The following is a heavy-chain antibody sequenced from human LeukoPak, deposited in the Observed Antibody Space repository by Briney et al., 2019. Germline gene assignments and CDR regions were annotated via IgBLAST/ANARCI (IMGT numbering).Heavy chain of an antibody. J-gene: IGHJ6*03. V-gene: IGHV4-59*01. CDR3: AREVEYCSSSSCSDYYYYYMDV. CDR2: IYYNGNT. CDR1: DGSISTNH. Sequence: SETLSLTCAVSDGSISTNHWNWIRQSPGKGLEWIGYIYYNGNTNYNPSLKGRVAISVDKSNNHFSLKLTSVTAADTAVYYCAREVEYCSSSSCSDYYYYYMDVWGKGTTVTVSS. D-gene: IGHD2-2*01.